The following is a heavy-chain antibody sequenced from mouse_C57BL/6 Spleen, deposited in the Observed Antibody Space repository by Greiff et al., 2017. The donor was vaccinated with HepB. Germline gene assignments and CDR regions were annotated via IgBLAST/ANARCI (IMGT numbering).Heavy chain of an antibody. V-gene: IGHV2-6-1*01. CDR2: IWSDGST. Sequence: QVQLQESGPGLVAPSQSLSITCTVSGFSFTSYGVHWVRQPPGKGLEWLVVIWSDGSTTYNSALKSRLSISKDNSKSQVFLKMNSLQTDDTAMYYCARHASSWDYFDYWGQGTTLTVSS. CDR3: ARHASSWDYFDY. D-gene: IGHD1-1*01. CDR1: GFSFTSYG. J-gene: IGHJ2*01.